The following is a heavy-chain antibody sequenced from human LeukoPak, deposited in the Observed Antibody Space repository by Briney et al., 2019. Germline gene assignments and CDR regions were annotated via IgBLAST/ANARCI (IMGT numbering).Heavy chain of an antibody. D-gene: IGHD2-2*01. V-gene: IGHV3-23*01. J-gene: IGHJ1*01. CDR2: ISGSGGST. Sequence: GGSLRLSCAASGFTFSSYAMSWVRQAPGKGLEWVSAISGSGGSTYYADSVKGRFTISRDNSKNTLYLQMNSLRAEDTAVYYCAMPYCSSTSCYTGYFQHWGQGTLVTVSS. CDR1: GFTFSSYA. CDR3: AMPYCSSTSCYTGYFQH.